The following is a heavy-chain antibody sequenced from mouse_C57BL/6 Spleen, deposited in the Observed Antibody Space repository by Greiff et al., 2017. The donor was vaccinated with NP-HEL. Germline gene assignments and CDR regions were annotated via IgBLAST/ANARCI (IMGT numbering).Heavy chain of an antibody. CDR3: AISTFDY. CDR1: GYTFTDYY. V-gene: IGHV1-26*01. J-gene: IGHJ2*01. D-gene: IGHD2-1*01. CDR2: INPNNGGT. Sequence: VQLQQSGPELVKPGASVTISCKASGYTFTDYYMNWVKQSHGKSLEWIGDINPNNGGTSYNQKFKGKATLTVDKSSSTAYMELRSLTSEDSAVYYCAISTFDYWGQGTTLTVSS.